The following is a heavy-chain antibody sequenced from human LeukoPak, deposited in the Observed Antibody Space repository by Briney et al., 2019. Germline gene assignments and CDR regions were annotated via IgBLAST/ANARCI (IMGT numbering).Heavy chain of an antibody. J-gene: IGHJ4*02. CDR2: FRSKANSYAT. CDR3: TGSYYDFWSGYYFDY. Sequence: GGSLKLSCAASGFTFSGSAMPWVRQASGKGLEWVGRFRSKANSYATAYAASVKGRFTISRDDSKNTAYLQMNSLKTEDTAVYYCTGSYYDFWSGYYFDYWGQGTLVTVSS. V-gene: IGHV3-73*01. D-gene: IGHD3-3*01. CDR1: GFTFSGSA.